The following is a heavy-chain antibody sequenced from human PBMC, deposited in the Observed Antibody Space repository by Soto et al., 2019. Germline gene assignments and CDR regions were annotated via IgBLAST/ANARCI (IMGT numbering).Heavy chain of an antibody. D-gene: IGHD3-16*01. J-gene: IGHJ5*02. CDR3: ARWESGHVAYRFTWYWFEP. V-gene: IGHV6-1*01. CDR1: VYGVSSNSAA. Sequence: SEILSLTCAISVYGVSSNSAAWNWIIPSPSRGLEWLGRTYYRSKWYNDYAVSVKSRITINPDTSKNQFSLQLNSVTPEDTAVYYCARWESGHVAYRFTWYWFEPWGHVTLV. CDR2: TYYRSKWYN.